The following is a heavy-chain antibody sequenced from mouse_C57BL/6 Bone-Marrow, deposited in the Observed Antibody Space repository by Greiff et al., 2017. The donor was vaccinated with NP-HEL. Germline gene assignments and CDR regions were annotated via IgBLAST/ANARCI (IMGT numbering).Heavy chain of an antibody. CDR3: VRHSYYYGSG. CDR2: IRSKSNNYAT. Sequence: EVMLVESGGGLVQPKGSLKLSCAASGFSFNTYAMNWVRQAPGKGLEWVARIRSKSNNYATYYADSVKDRFTISRDDSESMLYLQMNNLTTEDTAMYYCVRHSYYYGSGWGTGTTVTVSS. D-gene: IGHD1-1*01. V-gene: IGHV10-1*01. CDR1: GFSFNTYA. J-gene: IGHJ1*03.